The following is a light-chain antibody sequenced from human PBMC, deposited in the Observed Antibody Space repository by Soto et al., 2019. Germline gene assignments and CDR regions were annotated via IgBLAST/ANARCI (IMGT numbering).Light chain of an antibody. V-gene: IGLV4-69*01. J-gene: IGLJ2*01. Sequence: QLVLTQSPSASASLGASVNLTCTLSSGHRNYAVAWHQQQPEKGPRFLMKVNSDGSHTKGGGVSDRFSGSSSGAERYLTISSLQSEDEADYYCQTLGAATLVFGGGTKLTVL. CDR1: SGHRNYA. CDR3: QTLGAATLV. CDR2: VNSDGSH.